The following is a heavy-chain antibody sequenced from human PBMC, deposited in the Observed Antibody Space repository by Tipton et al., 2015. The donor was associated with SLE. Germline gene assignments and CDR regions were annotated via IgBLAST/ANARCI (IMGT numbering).Heavy chain of an antibody. CDR2: IYQSGAT. CDR3: SREKIVDTGEKVFDI. D-gene: IGHD1-26*01. CDR1: GGSFSGYY. V-gene: IGHV4-34*01. Sequence: TLSLTCAVYGGSFSGYYWSWIRQPPGKGLEWIGYIYQSGATYYNPSLNSRVTISVDRSKNQFSLNLSSVTAADTAVYYCSREKIVDTGEKVFDIWGQGTMVTVSS. J-gene: IGHJ3*02.